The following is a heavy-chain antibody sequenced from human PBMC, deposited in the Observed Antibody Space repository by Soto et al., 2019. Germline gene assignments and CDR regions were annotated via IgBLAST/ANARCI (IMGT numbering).Heavy chain of an antibody. Sequence: QVQLVQSGAEVKKPGSSVKVSCKASGGTLSTHAIGWVRQAPGQGLEWMGGIIPIFATANYAQKFRGRVTITADKSTNTAYLELSSLRYEDTAIYYCVRHSDSTGYFYPHPFDYWGQGTLVTVSS. D-gene: IGHD3-22*01. CDR3: VRHSDSTGYFYPHPFDY. V-gene: IGHV1-69*06. CDR1: GGTLSTHA. CDR2: IIPIFATA. J-gene: IGHJ4*02.